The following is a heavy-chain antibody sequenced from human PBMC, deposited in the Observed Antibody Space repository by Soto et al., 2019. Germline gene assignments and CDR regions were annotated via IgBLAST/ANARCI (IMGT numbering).Heavy chain of an antibody. D-gene: IGHD6-13*01. CDR1: GFTFSSYG. CDR2: IWYDGSKI. Sequence: QVQLVQSGGGVVQPGGSLRLSCAASGFTFSSYGMHWVRQAPGKGLEWVAVIWYDGSKIYYAESVKGRFTISRDNSKSTLYLQMNGLRAEDTAVYYCARPLEQHQLGFGMDVWGQGSPVTVSS. CDR3: ARPLEQHQLGFGMDV. J-gene: IGHJ6*01. V-gene: IGHV3-33*01.